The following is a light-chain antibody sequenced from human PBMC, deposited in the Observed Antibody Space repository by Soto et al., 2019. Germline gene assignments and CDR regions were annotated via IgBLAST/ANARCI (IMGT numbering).Light chain of an antibody. J-gene: IGKJ3*01. CDR1: QGISTY. V-gene: IGKV1-27*01. CDR3: QYHNGAHFP. CDR2: AAS. Sequence: DIQMTQSPSSLSASIGDRVTITCRASQGISTYLAWNQQKPGKAPKLLIYAASTLQSGVPSRFSGSGSGTEFTLTINNLPPEDVATYSGQYHNGAHFPFDAGTNVAIK.